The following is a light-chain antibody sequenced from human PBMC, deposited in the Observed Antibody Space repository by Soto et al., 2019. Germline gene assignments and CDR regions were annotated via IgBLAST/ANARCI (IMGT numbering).Light chain of an antibody. V-gene: IGKV1-33*01. Sequence: DIQMTQSPSSLSASVGDRVTITCQASQDISNYLNWYQQKPGKPPKLLLYDASNLETGVPSRFSGSGAGTDFTFTISSLQHEDIATYYCQQYDNLPSITFGQGTRLEIK. CDR2: DAS. CDR3: QQYDNLPSIT. J-gene: IGKJ5*01. CDR1: QDISNY.